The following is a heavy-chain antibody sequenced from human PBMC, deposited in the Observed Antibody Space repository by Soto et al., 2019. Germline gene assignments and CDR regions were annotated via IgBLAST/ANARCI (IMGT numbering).Heavy chain of an antibody. CDR3: ARRYPKGGMYYFDY. CDR2: ISAYNGDT. CDR1: GYTFTTFG. V-gene: IGHV1-18*01. J-gene: IGHJ4*02. D-gene: IGHD2-15*01. Sequence: ASVKVSCKASGYTFTTFGISWVRQAPGQGFEWMGWISAYNGDTSYAQNLQGRFTMTTDSSTSTAYMEVRSLRSDDTAVYYCARRYPKGGMYYFDYWGQGTLVTVSS.